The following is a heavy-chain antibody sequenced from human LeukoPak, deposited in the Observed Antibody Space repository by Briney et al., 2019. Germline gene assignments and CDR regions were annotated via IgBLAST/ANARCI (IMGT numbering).Heavy chain of an antibody. Sequence: GGSLRLSCAASGFTFSSYGMHWVRQAPGMGLEWVAFIRYDGSNKYYADSVKGRFTISRDNSKNTLYLQMNSLRAEDTAVYYCAKTSSSWSLISANWFDPWGQGTLVTVSS. J-gene: IGHJ5*02. CDR2: IRYDGSNK. D-gene: IGHD6-13*01. CDR3: AKTSSSWSLISANWFDP. CDR1: GFTFSSYG. V-gene: IGHV3-30*02.